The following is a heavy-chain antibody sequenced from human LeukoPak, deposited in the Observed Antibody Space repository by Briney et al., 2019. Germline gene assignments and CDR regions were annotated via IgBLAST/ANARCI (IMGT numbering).Heavy chain of an antibody. CDR1: GYTFTSYD. CDR2: MNPNSGNT. J-gene: IGHJ4*02. Sequence: ASVKVSCKASGYTFTSYDVNWVRQATGQGLEWMGWMNPNSGNTGYAQKFHGRVTMTRNTSISTAYMELSSLRSEDTAVYYCARSLIRRSGGSCYGYWGQGTLVTVSS. CDR3: ARSLIRRSGGSCYGY. V-gene: IGHV1-8*01. D-gene: IGHD2-15*01.